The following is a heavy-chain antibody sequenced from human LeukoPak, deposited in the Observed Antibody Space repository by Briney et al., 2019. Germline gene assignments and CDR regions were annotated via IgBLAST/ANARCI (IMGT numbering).Heavy chain of an antibody. CDR1: GGSISSGGYS. J-gene: IGHJ4*02. Sequence: SQTLSLTCAVSGGSISSGGYSWSWIRQPPGKGLEWIGYIYHSGSTYYNPSLKSRVTISVDRSKNQFSLKLSSVTAADTAVYYCASQKSSFDYWGQGTLVTVSS. CDR3: ASQKSSFDY. V-gene: IGHV4-30-2*01. CDR2: IYHSGST.